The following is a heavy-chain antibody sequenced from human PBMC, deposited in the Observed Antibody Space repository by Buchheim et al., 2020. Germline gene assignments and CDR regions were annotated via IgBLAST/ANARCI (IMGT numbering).Heavy chain of an antibody. CDR1: GGSISSSSYY. D-gene: IGHD2-2*01. V-gene: IGHV4-39*01. CDR2: IYYSGST. CDR3: ARPPAAIIQWDYWYFDL. Sequence: QLQLQESGPGLVKPSETLSLTCTVSGGSISSSSYYWGWIRQPPGKGLEWIGSIYYSGSTYYNPSLKSRVTISVDTSKNQFSLKLSSVTAADTAVYYCARPPAAIIQWDYWYFDLWGHGTL. J-gene: IGHJ2*01.